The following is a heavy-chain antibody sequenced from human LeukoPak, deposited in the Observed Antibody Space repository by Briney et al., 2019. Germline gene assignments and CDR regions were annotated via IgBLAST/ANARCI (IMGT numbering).Heavy chain of an antibody. V-gene: IGHV4-61*01. Sequence: SVTLSLTCTVSGGSVSSGSYYWSWIRQPPGKGLEWIGYIYYSGSTNYNPSLKSRVTISVDTSKNQFSLKLSSVTAADTAVYYCARDGSDYYDSSGYLRLFDYWGQGTLVTVSS. D-gene: IGHD3-22*01. CDR2: IYYSGST. J-gene: IGHJ4*02. CDR3: ARDGSDYYDSSGYLRLFDY. CDR1: GGSVSSGSYY.